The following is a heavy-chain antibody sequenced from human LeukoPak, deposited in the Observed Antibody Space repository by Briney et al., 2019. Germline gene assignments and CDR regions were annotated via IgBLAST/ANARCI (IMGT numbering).Heavy chain of an antibody. CDR1: GGSISSSSYY. V-gene: IGHV4-39*07. J-gene: IGHJ4*02. D-gene: IGHD5-24*01. Sequence: SETLSLTCTVSGGSISSSSYYWGWIRQPPGKGLEWIGSIYYSGSTYYNPSLKSRVTISVDTSKNQFSLKLSSVTAADTAVYYCARARDGYNWGTFDYWGQGTLVTVSS. CDR3: ARARDGYNWGTFDY. CDR2: IYYSGST.